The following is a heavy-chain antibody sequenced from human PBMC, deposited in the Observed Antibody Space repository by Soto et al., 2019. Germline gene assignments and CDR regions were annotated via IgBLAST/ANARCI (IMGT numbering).Heavy chain of an antibody. J-gene: IGHJ5*02. V-gene: IGHV3-33*01. CDR2: IWYDGSNK. CDR1: GFTFSSYG. Sequence: GGSLRLSCAASGFTFSSYGMHWVRQAPGKGLEWVAVIWYDGSNKYYADSVKGRFTISRDNSKNTLYLQMNSLRAEDTAVYYCARGYPEKPHIVATLEWFDPWGQGTLVTVSS. D-gene: IGHD5-12*01. CDR3: ARGYPEKPHIVATLEWFDP.